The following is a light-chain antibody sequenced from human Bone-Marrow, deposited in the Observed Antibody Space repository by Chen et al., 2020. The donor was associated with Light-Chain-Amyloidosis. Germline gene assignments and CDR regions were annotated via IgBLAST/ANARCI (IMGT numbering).Light chain of an antibody. CDR3: SSYTITNTLV. Sequence: QSALTQPASVSGSPGQSITISCTGTSSDVGGDNHVSWYQHHPDKAPKLMIYEVTNRPSWVPDRFSGSKSDNTASLTISGLQTEDEAEYFCSSYTITNTLVFGSGTRVTVL. V-gene: IGLV2-14*01. J-gene: IGLJ1*01. CDR1: SSDVGGDNH. CDR2: EVT.